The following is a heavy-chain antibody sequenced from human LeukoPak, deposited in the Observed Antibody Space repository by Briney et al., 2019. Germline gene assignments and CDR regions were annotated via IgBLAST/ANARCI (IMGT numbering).Heavy chain of an antibody. J-gene: IGHJ3*02. CDR2: IKSKTDGGTT. D-gene: IGHD3-22*01. CDR1: GFTFSNAW. Sequence: GGSLRLSCAASGFTFSNAWMSWVRQAPGKGLEWVGRIKSKTDGGTTDYAAPVKGRFTISRECSKNTLYLQMNSLKTEDTAVYYCPTVDYYDSSGYWDAFDIWGQGTMVTVSS. V-gene: IGHV3-15*01. CDR3: PTVDYYDSSGYWDAFDI.